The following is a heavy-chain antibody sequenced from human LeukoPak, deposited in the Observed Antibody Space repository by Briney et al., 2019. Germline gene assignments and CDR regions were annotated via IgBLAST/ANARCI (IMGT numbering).Heavy chain of an antibody. D-gene: IGHD3-10*02. CDR1: GFTFSNYP. Sequence: TGGSLRLSCAASGFTFSNYPMHWVRQAPGKGLEYVAAISYDGSNKYYADSVKGRFTISRDNSKNTLYLQMNSLRAEDTAVYYCAELGITMIGGVWGKGTTVTISS. J-gene: IGHJ6*04. CDR2: ISYDGSNK. V-gene: IGHV3-30*04. CDR3: AELGITMIGGV.